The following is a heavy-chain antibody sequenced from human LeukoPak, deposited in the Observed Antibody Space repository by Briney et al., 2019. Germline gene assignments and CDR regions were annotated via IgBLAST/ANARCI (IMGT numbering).Heavy chain of an antibody. CDR1: GFSFSSYA. CDR2: ISSDGTNK. D-gene: IGHD6-13*01. CDR3: ARPLGSSWFPLEY. V-gene: IGHV3-30-3*01. Sequence: GRSLRLSCAPSGFSFSSYAMHWVRQAPGKGLEWVALISSDGTNKYYADSVKGRFTISRDNSKNTLYLQMNSLRPEDTAVYYCARPLGSSWFPLEYWGQGTLVPVSS. J-gene: IGHJ4*02.